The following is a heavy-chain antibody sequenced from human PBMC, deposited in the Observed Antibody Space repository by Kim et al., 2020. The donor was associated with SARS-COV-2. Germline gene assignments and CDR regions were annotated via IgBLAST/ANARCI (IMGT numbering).Heavy chain of an antibody. CDR3: AGITYSSQARGEYYYGMDV. J-gene: IGHJ6*02. CDR1: GFTFSDYY. D-gene: IGHD6-13*01. CDR2: ISSSSSYT. Sequence: GGSLRLSCAASGFTFSDYYMSWIRQAPGKGLEWVSYISSSSSYTNYADSVKGRFTISRDNAKNSLYLQMNSLRAEDTAVYYCAGITYSSQARGEYYYGMDVWGQGTTVTVSS. V-gene: IGHV3-11*03.